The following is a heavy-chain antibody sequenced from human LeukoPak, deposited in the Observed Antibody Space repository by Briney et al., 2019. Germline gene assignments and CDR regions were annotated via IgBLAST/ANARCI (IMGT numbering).Heavy chain of an antibody. V-gene: IGHV1-69*13. CDR2: IIPIFGTA. D-gene: IGHD1-1*01. CDR1: GGTFSSYA. CDR3: ARSGSRYSYYCYYMDV. J-gene: IGHJ6*03. Sequence: SVKVSCKASGGTFSSYAISWVRQAPGQGLEWMGGIIPIFGTANYAQKFQGRVTITADESTGTAYMELSSLRSEETAVYYCARSGSRYSYYCYYMDVWRKGTTVTVSS.